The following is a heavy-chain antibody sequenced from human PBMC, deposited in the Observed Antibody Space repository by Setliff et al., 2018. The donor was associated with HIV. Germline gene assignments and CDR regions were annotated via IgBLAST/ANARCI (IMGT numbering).Heavy chain of an antibody. CDR1: GYSISSGFS. CDR2: IYQSATS. Sequence: PSETLSLTCAVSGYSISSGFSWGWIRQPPGKGLEWIGCIYQSATSFYNPSLKSRVTISMDTSKNHFSLRMRSVTAADTAVYYCATGSGWPLLGYWGQGTLVTVSS. CDR3: ATGSGWPLLGY. J-gene: IGHJ4*02. D-gene: IGHD6-19*01. V-gene: IGHV4-38-2*01.